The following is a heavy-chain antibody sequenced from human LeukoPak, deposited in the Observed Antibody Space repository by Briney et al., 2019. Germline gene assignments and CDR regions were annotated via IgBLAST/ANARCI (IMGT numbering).Heavy chain of an antibody. CDR2: IYPGDSDA. Sequence: GESLKISCKGSGYSFTSYWIGWVRQVPGKDLEWMGIIYPGDSDARYSPSFQGQVTISADKSISTAYLQWSSLKASDTAMYYCARVYYFDSGGYYFDYWGQGTMVTVSS. V-gene: IGHV5-51*01. CDR1: GYSFTSYW. J-gene: IGHJ4*02. CDR3: ARVYYFDSGGYYFDY. D-gene: IGHD3-22*01.